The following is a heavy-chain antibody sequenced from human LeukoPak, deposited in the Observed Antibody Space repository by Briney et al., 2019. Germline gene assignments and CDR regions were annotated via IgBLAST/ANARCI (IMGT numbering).Heavy chain of an antibody. D-gene: IGHD3-16*02. CDR3: ARGTVIAGYDP. V-gene: IGHV4-30-2*01. Sequence: SETLSLTCAVSGGSISSGGYSLSWIRQPPGKGLEWIGYIYHSGSTYYNPSLKSRVTISVDRSKNQFSLKLSSVTAADTAVYYCARGTVIAGYDPWGQGTLVTVSS. CDR2: IYHSGST. J-gene: IGHJ5*02. CDR1: GGSISSGGYS.